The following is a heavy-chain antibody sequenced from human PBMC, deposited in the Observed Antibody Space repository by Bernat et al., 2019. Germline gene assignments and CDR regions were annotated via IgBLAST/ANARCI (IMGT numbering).Heavy chain of an antibody. V-gene: IGHV3-23*04. D-gene: IGHD4-17*01. J-gene: IGHJ4*02. CDR2: VSPIGGST. CDR3: AKDGGDYGFFDY. Sequence: VQLVESGGGVVQPGRSLTLSCAASGFTFNSYAMSWVRQAPGKGLEWVSTVSPIGGSTYYADSVKGRFTISRDNSKNTLYLQMNSLRAEDTAVYYCAKDGGDYGFFDYWGLGTLVTVSS. CDR1: GFTFNSYA.